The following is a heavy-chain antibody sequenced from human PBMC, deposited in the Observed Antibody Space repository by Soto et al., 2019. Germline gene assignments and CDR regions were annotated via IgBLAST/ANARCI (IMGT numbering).Heavy chain of an antibody. Sequence: QVQLVQSRAEVKKPGASVTVSCKASGYTFSDNHIHWLRQAPGQRPEWMGWINPKSGGTNFAEKFPGRVTMTRDTSISTPDMELGSLRADDTAVYYCASRKLAIVVVAGYYGMDVWGQGTTVIVSS. D-gene: IGHD3-22*01. V-gene: IGHV1-2*02. CDR1: GYTFSDNH. CDR2: INPKSGGT. CDR3: ASRKLAIVVVAGYYGMDV. J-gene: IGHJ6*02.